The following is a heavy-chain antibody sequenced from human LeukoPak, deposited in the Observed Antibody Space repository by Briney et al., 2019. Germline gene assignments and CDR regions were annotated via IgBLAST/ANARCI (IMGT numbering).Heavy chain of an antibody. CDR3: ANPKALYDSGGYGDAFDI. V-gene: IGHV3-7*01. J-gene: IGHJ3*02. CDR1: GFTFSSYW. Sequence: PGGSLRLSCAASGFTFSSYWMTWVRQAPGKGLEWVANINQDGSEKYYVDSVKGRYTISRDNAKNSLYLQMNSLRAEDTAVYYCANPKALYDSGGYGDAFDIWGQGTMVTVSS. D-gene: IGHD3-22*01. CDR2: INQDGSEK.